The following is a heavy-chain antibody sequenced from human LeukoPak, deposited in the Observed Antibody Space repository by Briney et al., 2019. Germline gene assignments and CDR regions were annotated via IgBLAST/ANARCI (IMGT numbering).Heavy chain of an antibody. CDR2: INHSGST. J-gene: IGHJ4*02. CDR3: ARVPRGGTTVTTDY. Sequence: SETLSLTCAVYGGSFSGYYWSWIRQPPGKGLEWIGEINHSGSTNYNPSLKSRVTISVDTSKNQFSLKLSSVTAADTAVYYCARVPRGGTTVTTDYWGQGTLVTVSS. D-gene: IGHD4-17*01. V-gene: IGHV4-34*01. CDR1: GGSFSGYY.